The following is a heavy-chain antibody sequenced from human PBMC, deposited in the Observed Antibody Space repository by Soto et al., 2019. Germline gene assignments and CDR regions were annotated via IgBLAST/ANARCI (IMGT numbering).Heavy chain of an antibody. CDR3: ARGAIQYCTNGVCPAPDYYGMDV. CDR1: GFTFSSYA. CDR2: ISYDGSNK. D-gene: IGHD2-8*01. V-gene: IGHV3-30-3*01. J-gene: IGHJ6*02. Sequence: PGGSLRLSCAASGFTFSSYAMHWVRQAPGKGLEWVAVISYDGSNKYYADSVKGRFTISRDNSKNTLYLQMNSLRAEDTAVYYCARGAIQYCTNGVCPAPDYYGMDVWGQGTTVTVSS.